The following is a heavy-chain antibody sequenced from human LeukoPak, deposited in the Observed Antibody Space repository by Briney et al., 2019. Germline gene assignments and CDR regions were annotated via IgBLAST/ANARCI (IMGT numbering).Heavy chain of an antibody. CDR2: ISHDGSDD. J-gene: IGHJ4*01. D-gene: IGHD2-21*02. V-gene: IGHV3-30*02. CDR3: VAPSPVPSHCEPLHY. CDR1: GFTFSSYG. Sequence: GGSLRLSCAASGFTFSSYGMHWVRQAPGKGLEWVALISHDGSDDYYGDSVKGRFTISRDNSQNTLYLQMNSLGPEDTALYYCVAPSPVPSHCEPLHYWGHGTLVTLSS.